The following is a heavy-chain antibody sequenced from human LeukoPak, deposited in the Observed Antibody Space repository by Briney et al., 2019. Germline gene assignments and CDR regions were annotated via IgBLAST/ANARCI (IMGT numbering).Heavy chain of an antibody. CDR2: IRYDGSNK. CDR3: ATKPAGYAGAFDI. D-gene: IGHD5-18*01. J-gene: IGHJ3*02. Sequence: GGSLRLSCAASGFTFSSYGMHWVRQAPGKGLEWVAFIRYDGSNKYYADSVKGRFTISRDNSKNTLYLQMNSLRAEDTAVYYCATKPAGYAGAFDIWGQGTMVTVSS. V-gene: IGHV3-30*02. CDR1: GFTFSSYG.